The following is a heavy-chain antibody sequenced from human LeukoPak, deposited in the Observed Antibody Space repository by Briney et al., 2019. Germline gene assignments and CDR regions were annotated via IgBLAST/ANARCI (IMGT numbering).Heavy chain of an antibody. J-gene: IGHJ1*01. CDR2: ISYDGSNK. Sequence: GGSLRLSCAASGFTFSSYAMDWVRQAPGKGLEWVAAISYDGSNKYYVDSVKGRFTISRDNAKNTLFLQMNSLRAEDTAMYYCVKEPLREQQLQPEYFQHWGQGTLVTVSS. CDR3: VKEPLREQQLQPEYFQH. V-gene: IGHV3-30*18. D-gene: IGHD6-13*01. CDR1: GFTFSSYA.